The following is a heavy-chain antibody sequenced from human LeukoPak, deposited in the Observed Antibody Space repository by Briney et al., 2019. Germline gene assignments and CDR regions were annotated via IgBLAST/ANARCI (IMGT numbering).Heavy chain of an antibody. V-gene: IGHV1-2*02. CDR1: GYTFTGNY. CDR2: INPNSGGT. D-gene: IGHD1-26*01. J-gene: IGHJ4*02. Sequence: ASVKVSCKASGYTFTGNYLHWVRQAPGQGLEWMGWINPNSGGTNYAQKFQGRVTMTRDTSISTAYMELSRLRADDKAGYYCARDSMVGATTLDYWGQGTLVTVSS. CDR3: ARDSMVGATTLDY.